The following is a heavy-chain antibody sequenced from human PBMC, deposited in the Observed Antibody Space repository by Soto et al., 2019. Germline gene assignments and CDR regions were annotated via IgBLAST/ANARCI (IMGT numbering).Heavy chain of an antibody. Sequence: PSETLSLTCTVSGGSISSYYWSWIRQPPGKGLEWIGYIYYSGSTNYNPSLKSRVTISVDTSKNQFSLKLSSVTAADTAVYYCARDTKDYEVPTGAFDIWGQGTMVTVSS. CDR2: IYYSGST. J-gene: IGHJ3*02. V-gene: IGHV4-59*01. CDR3: ARDTKDYEVPTGAFDI. D-gene: IGHD4-17*01. CDR1: GGSISSYY.